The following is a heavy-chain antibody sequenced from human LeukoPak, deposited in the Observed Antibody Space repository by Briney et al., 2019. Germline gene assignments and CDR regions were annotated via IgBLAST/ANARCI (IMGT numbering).Heavy chain of an antibody. CDR3: ARLPAYCSSTSCYYDY. CDR2: ISSASGSI. D-gene: IGHD2-2*01. V-gene: IGHV3-48*04. J-gene: IGHJ4*02. Sequence: GGSLRPSCAASGFTFSSYSMNWVRQAPGRGLEWVSYISSASGSIYYADSVKGRFTISRDNAKNSLFLQMNSLRAEDTAVYYCARLPAYCSSTSCYYDYWGQGTLVTVSS. CDR1: GFTFSSYS.